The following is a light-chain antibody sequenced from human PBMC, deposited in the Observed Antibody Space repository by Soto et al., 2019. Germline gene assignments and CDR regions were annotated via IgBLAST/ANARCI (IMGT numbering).Light chain of an antibody. CDR1: QSVRAY. J-gene: IGKJ4*01. V-gene: IGKV3-11*01. CDR3: QQRSSWPLT. Sequence: EIVLTQSPDTLSLSPGERATLSCRARQSVRAYLAWYQQKPGQAPRLLIYDTSNRATGIPAWFSGSGSGTDFTLTINSLEPEDFAVYYCQQRSSWPLTFGGGTKVDIK. CDR2: DTS.